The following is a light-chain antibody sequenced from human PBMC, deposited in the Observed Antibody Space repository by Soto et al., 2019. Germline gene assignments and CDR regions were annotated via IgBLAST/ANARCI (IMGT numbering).Light chain of an antibody. J-gene: IGKJ1*01. V-gene: IGKV1-39*01. CDR2: AAS. CDR3: QQSYRT. Sequence: IQMTRSPSSLSPSLVGRVTNTCRASQSISSYLNWYQQKPGKAPKLLIYAASSLQSGVPSRFSGSGSGTDFTLTISSLQPEDFATYYCQQSYRTFGQGTKVDIK. CDR1: QSISSY.